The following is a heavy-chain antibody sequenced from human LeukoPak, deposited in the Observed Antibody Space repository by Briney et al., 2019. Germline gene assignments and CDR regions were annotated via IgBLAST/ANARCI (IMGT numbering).Heavy chain of an antibody. J-gene: IGHJ6*02. Sequence: TSETLSLTCTVSGGSISSYYWSWIRQPPGKGLEWIGYIYYSGSTNYNPSLKSRVTISVDTSKNQFSLKLSSVTAADTAVYYCATTSGNSNYYYGMDVWGQGTTVTVSS. V-gene: IGHV4-59*01. CDR3: ATTSGNSNYYYGMDV. CDR2: IYYSGST. D-gene: IGHD4-23*01. CDR1: GGSISSYY.